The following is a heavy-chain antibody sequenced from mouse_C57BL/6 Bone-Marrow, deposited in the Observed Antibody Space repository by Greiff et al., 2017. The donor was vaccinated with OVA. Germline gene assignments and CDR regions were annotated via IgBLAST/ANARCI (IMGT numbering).Heavy chain of an antibody. J-gene: IGHJ3*01. CDR1: GFTFSDYY. CDR2: ISNGGGST. Sequence: DVMLVESGGGLVQPGGALKPSCAASGFTFSDYYMYWVRQTPEKRLEWVAYISNGGGSTYYPYTVKGRFTISRDNAKNTLYLQMSRLKSEDTAMYYCASPFYYSPWFAYWGQGTLVTVSA. V-gene: IGHV5-12*01. D-gene: IGHD2-12*01. CDR3: ASPFYYSPWFAY.